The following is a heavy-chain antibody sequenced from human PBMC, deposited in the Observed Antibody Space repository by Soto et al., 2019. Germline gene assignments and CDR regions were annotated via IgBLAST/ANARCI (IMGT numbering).Heavy chain of an antibody. CDR2: IYYSGST. J-gene: IGHJ5*02. D-gene: IGHD2-15*01. CDR1: DGYSVDRGDY. CDR3: AGMVYSSGGSCYQTTCLAP. V-gene: IGHV4-31*03. Sequence: TCSVVDGYSVDRGDYRIWIRQHPGKGLEWIGYIYYSGSTYYNPSLKSRVTISVDTSRNQFSLKLSSVTAADTAVYYCAGMVYSSGGSCYQTTCLAPWGQGTLVTVSP.